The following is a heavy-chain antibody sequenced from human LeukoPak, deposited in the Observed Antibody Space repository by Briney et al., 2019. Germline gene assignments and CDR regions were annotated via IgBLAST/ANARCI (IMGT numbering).Heavy chain of an antibody. J-gene: IGHJ4*02. Sequence: PSETLSLTCTVSGGSISSYYWSWIRQPAGKGLEWIGRIYTSGSTNYNLSLKSRVTMSVDTSKNQFSLKLSSVTAADTAVYYCARETFRSGLNYFDYWGQGTLVTVSS. CDR1: GGSISSYY. CDR3: ARETFRSGLNYFDY. CDR2: IYTSGST. D-gene: IGHD3-3*01. V-gene: IGHV4-4*07.